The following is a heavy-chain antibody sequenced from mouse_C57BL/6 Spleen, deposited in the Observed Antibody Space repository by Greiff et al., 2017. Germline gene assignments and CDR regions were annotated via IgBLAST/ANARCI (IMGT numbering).Heavy chain of an antibody. Sequence: QVQLQQPGTELVKPGASVKLSFKASGYTFTSYWMHWVKQRPGQGLEWIGNINPSNGGTNYNEKFKSKATLTVDKSSSTAYMQLSSLTSEDSAVYYCARWLLRDYYAMDYWGQGTSVTVSS. CDR2: INPSNGGT. V-gene: IGHV1-53*01. J-gene: IGHJ4*01. CDR3: ARWLLRDYYAMDY. D-gene: IGHD2-3*01. CDR1: GYTFTSYW.